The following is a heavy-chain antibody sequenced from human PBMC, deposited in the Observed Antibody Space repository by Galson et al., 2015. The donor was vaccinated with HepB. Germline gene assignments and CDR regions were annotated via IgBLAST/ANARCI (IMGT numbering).Heavy chain of an antibody. CDR2: INPSGGST. CDR1: GYSFTTYY. Sequence: SVKVSCKASGYSFTTYYMHWVRQAPGQGLEWMGIINPSGGSTSYAQKFQGRVTMTRDTSTSTVYMGLSSLRSEDTAVYFCARDLIGYIGLWGQGTLVTVSS. V-gene: IGHV1-46*01. J-gene: IGHJ4*02. D-gene: IGHD5-24*01. CDR3: ARDLIGYIGL.